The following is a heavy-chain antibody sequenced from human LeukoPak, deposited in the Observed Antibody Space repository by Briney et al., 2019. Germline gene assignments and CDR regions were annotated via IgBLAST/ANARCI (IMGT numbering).Heavy chain of an antibody. J-gene: IGHJ6*02. V-gene: IGHV3-23*01. Sequence: GGSLRLSCAATDFTFSNECMSSVRQAPGKGLEWVSTLTGNGGSTYYADSVKGQFTISRDNSKNTLFLHMTSLRAEDTAVYYCAREVDTARVFYHYGMDVWGQGTCVTVSS. CDR1: DFTFSNEC. CDR2: LTGNGGST. CDR3: AREVDTARVFYHYGMDV. D-gene: IGHD5-18*01.